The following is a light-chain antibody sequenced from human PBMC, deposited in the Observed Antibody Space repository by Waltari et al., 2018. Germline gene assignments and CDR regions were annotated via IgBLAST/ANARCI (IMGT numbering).Light chain of an antibody. Sequence: QSAPTQPASVSGSPGQSITISCTGTSSDVGGYNYVSWYQQHPGKAPKLMIYEVSNRPSGVSNRFSGSKSGNTASLTISGLQAEDEADYSCSSYTSSSTFSVVFGGGTKLTVL. CDR1: SSDVGGYNY. J-gene: IGLJ2*01. CDR3: SSYTSSSTFSVV. CDR2: EVS. V-gene: IGLV2-14*01.